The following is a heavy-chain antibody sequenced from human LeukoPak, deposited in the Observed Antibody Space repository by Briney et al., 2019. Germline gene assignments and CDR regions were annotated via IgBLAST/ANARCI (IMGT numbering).Heavy chain of an antibody. D-gene: IGHD3-22*01. V-gene: IGHV4-4*07. CDR2: IYTSGST. Sequence: SETLSLTCTVSGGSISSDYWSWIRQPAGKGLEWIGRIYTSGSTNYNPSLKSRVTISVDTSKNQFSLKLSSVTAADTAVYYCAREPTTYYDSSGYYYVPLFDYWGQGTLVTVSS. CDR1: GGSISSDY. CDR3: AREPTTYYDSSGYYYVPLFDY. J-gene: IGHJ4*02.